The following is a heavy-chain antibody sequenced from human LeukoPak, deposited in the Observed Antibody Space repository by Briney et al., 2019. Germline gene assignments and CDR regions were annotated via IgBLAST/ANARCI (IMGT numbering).Heavy chain of an antibody. CDR2: ISSSGGNT. Sequence: GGSLRLSCGVSGFIFSRYGMHWVRQAPGKGLEWVSAISSSGGNTYYADSVMGRFTISRDNSENTLYLQLNSLRVEDTAVYYCTKAVVLSTTSSYWGQGTLVTVSS. CDR1: GFIFSRYG. J-gene: IGHJ4*02. D-gene: IGHD2-15*01. V-gene: IGHV3-23*01. CDR3: TKAVVLSTTSSY.